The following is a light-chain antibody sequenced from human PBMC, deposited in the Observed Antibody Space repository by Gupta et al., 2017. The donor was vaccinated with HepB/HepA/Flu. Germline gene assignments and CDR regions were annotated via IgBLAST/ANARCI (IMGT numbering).Light chain of an antibody. CDR3: AAWDDGLNALV. CDR2: SNN. CDR1: SSNIGTNT. V-gene: IGLV1-44*01. J-gene: IGLJ2*01. Sequence: QSVLTQPPSASGTPGQRVTISCSRSSSNIGTNTVNWYHQFPGTAPKLLIHSNNQWPSGVPDRFSGSKSGTSASLAISGLQSEDEGNYYCAAWDDGLNALVFGGGTKLTVL.